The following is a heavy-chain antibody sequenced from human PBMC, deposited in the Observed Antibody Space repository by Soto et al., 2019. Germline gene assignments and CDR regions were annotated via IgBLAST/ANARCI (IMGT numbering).Heavy chain of an antibody. J-gene: IGHJ5*02. CDR3: ARGQRFSDWFDP. D-gene: IGHD3-3*01. CDR2: IYSSGTT. CDR1: GGAMSGYY. Sequence: KTSETLSLTCTVSGGAMSGYYWTWIRQPAGKGLEWIGRIYSSGTTKYNPSLQSRVSMSLDTSKNQFSLRLTSVTAADTALYYCARGQRFSDWFDPWGQGTLVTVPQ. V-gene: IGHV4-4*07.